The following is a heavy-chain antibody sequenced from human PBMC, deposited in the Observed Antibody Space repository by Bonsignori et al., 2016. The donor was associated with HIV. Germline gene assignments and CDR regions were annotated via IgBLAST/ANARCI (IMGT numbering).Heavy chain of an antibody. D-gene: IGHD1-1*01. CDR2: INPNSGDT. V-gene: IGHV1-2*02. Sequence: ASVKVSCKASGYTFTAYYIHWVRQAPGQGLEWMGWINPNSGDTNYAQKFQGRVTLTRDTSISTAYMELSSLRSDDTAVYYCARETTGADYWGQGTLVTVSS. CDR1: GYTFTAYY. CDR3: ARETTGADY. J-gene: IGHJ4*02.